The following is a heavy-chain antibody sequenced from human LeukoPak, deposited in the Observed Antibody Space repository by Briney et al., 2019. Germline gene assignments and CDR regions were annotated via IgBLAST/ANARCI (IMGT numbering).Heavy chain of an antibody. V-gene: IGHV3-21*01. CDR3: ARDSSPPMIVVVTDYYYYGMDV. CDR1: GFTFSSYS. J-gene: IGHJ6*02. Sequence: GGSLRLSCAASGFTFSSYSMNWVRQAPGKGLEWVSSISSSSSYIYYADSVKGRFTISRDNAKNSLYLQMNSLRAEDTAVYYCARDSSPPMIVVVTDYYYYGMDVWGQGTTVTASS. D-gene: IGHD3-22*01. CDR2: ISSSSSYI.